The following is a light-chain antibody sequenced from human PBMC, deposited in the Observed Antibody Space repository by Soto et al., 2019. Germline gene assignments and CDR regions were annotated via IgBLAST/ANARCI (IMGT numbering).Light chain of an antibody. CDR1: SSNIGSNY. CDR3: AAWYASLSARYV. V-gene: IGLV1-47*01. Sequence: QSVLTQTPSASGTPGQRVTISCSGSSSNIGSNYVYWYQQLPGTDPKLLIHRNNQRPSGVPDRFSGSKSCTAAALAISGLRYEDEADYYCAAWYASLSARYVFGTGTKLTVL. J-gene: IGLJ1*01. CDR2: RNN.